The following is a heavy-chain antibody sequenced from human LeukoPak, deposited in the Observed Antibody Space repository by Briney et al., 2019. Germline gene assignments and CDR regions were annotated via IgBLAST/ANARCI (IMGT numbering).Heavy chain of an antibody. V-gene: IGHV3-9*01. D-gene: IGHD2-2*01. Sequence: GRSLRLSCAASGFTFDDYAMHWVRQAPGKGLEWVSGISWNSGSIGYAESVKGRFTISRDNAKNSLYLQMNGLRAEDTALYYCAKDIDLYCSSTSCYVFDYWGQGTLVTVSS. CDR2: ISWNSGSI. J-gene: IGHJ4*02. CDR3: AKDIDLYCSSTSCYVFDY. CDR1: GFTFDDYA.